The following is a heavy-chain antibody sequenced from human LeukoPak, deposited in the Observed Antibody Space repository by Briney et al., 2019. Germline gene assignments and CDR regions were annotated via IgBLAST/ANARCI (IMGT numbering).Heavy chain of an antibody. CDR1: GSIFTSYW. Sequence: GASLQISCQGSGSIFTSYWIGWVRELPGKGLEWIGIIYPGDSDTRYSTSFQGQVTISADKSISTAYLQWSSLKASDTAMYYCARAKDRATYYYDSSGYPEAFDIWGQGTTVTVSS. CDR3: ARAKDRATYYYDSSGYPEAFDI. D-gene: IGHD3-22*01. CDR2: IYPGDSDT. J-gene: IGHJ3*02. V-gene: IGHV5-51*01.